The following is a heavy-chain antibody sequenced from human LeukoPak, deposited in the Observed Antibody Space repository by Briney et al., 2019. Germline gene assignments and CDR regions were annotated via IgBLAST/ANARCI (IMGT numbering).Heavy chain of an antibody. CDR3: AKGSIAVAGTPNWFDL. D-gene: IGHD6-19*01. CDR1: RFTFSSYA. J-gene: IGHJ5*02. Sequence: PGGSLRLSCAASRFTFSSYAMSWVRQAPGKGLEWVSAISGSGGSTYYADSVKGRFTISRDNSKNTLYLQMNSLRAEDTAVYYCAKGSIAVAGTPNWFDLWGQGTLVTVSS. V-gene: IGHV3-23*01. CDR2: ISGSGGST.